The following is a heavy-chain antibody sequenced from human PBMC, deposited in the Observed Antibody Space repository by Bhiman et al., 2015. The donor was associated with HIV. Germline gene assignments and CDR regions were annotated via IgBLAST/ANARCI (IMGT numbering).Heavy chain of an antibody. CDR3: ARDRDSGSYFDY. CDR2: ISSSGSTI. J-gene: IGHJ4*02. Sequence: EVQLVESGGGLVQPGGSLRLSCAASGFTFSSYEMNWVRQAPGKGLEWVSYISSSGSTIYYADSVKGRFTISRDNAKNSLYLQMNSLRAEDTAVYYCARDRDSGSYFDYWGQGTLVTVSS. D-gene: IGHD1-26*01. V-gene: IGHV3-48*03. CDR1: GFTFSSYE.